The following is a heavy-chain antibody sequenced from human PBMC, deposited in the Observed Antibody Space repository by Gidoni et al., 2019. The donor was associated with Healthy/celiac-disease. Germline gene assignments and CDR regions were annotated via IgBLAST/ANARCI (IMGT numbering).Heavy chain of an antibody. CDR3: TTDPHSYGYDYYYYGMDV. CDR2: IKSKTDGGTT. J-gene: IGHJ6*02. CDR1: GFTFSNAW. V-gene: IGHV3-15*07. D-gene: IGHD5-18*01. Sequence: EVQLVESGGGLVKPGGSLRLSCAASGFTFSNAWMNWVRQAPGQGLEWVGRIKSKTDGGTTDYAAPVKGRFTISRDDSKNTLYLQMNSLKTEDTAVYYCTTDPHSYGYDYYYYGMDVWGQGTTVTVSS.